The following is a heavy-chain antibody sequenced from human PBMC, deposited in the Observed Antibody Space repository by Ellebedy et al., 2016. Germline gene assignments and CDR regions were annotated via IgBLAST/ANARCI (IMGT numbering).Heavy chain of an antibody. V-gene: IGHV1-8*01. J-gene: IGHJ4*02. D-gene: IGHD6-6*01. CDR1: GYTFTSHD. Sequence: ASVKVSCKASGYTFTSHDINWVRQATGQGLEWMGWMNPNSGNTGYAQKFQGRVTMTRNTSISTAYMELSSLRSEDTAVYYCSSDPEYSNSSWFDYWGQGTLVTVSS. CDR2: MNPNSGNT. CDR3: SSDPEYSNSSWFDY.